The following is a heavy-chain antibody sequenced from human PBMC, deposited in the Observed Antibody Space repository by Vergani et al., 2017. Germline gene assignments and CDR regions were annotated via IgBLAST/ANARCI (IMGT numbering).Heavy chain of an antibody. J-gene: IGHJ3*02. CDR2: IFSNDEK. Sequence: QVTLQESGPVLVKPTETLTLTCTVSGFSLSNARMGVSWIRQPPGKALEWLAHIFSNDEKSYSTSRKSRLTISKDTSKSQVVLTMTNMDPVDTARYYCVRTSSGSYYSWDAFDIWGQGTMVTVSS. CDR3: VRTSSGSYYSWDAFDI. CDR1: GFSLSNARMG. D-gene: IGHD1-26*01. V-gene: IGHV2-26*01.